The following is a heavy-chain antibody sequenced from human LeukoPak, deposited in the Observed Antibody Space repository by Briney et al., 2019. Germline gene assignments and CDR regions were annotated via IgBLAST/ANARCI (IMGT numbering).Heavy chain of an antibody. CDR1: GGSISSYY. CDR3: ARYWGQYSSVWNWGWFDP. V-gene: IGHV4-4*09. D-gene: IGHD6-19*01. CDR2: IYTSGST. J-gene: IGHJ5*02. Sequence: PSETLSLTCTVSGGSISSYYWSWIRQPPGKGPEWIGYIYTSGSTNYNPSLKSRVTISVDTSKNQFSLKLSSVTAADTAVYYCARYWGQYSSVWNWGWFDPWGQGTLVTVSS.